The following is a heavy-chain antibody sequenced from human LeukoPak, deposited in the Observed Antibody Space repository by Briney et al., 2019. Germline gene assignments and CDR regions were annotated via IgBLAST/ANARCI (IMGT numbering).Heavy chain of an antibody. CDR1: GGSISSYY. D-gene: IGHD3-3*01. CDR3: ARVRAIFGVVTPGDAFDI. CDR2: IYYSGST. J-gene: IGHJ3*02. V-gene: IGHV4-59*01. Sequence: PSETLSLACTVSGGSISSYYWSWIRQPPGKGLDWIGYIYYSGSTNYNPSLKSRVTISVDTSKNQFSLKLSSVTAADTAVYYCARVRAIFGVVTPGDAFDIWGQGTMVTVSS.